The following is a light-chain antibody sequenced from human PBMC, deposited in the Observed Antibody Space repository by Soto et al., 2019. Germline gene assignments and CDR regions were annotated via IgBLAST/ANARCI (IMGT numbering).Light chain of an antibody. Sequence: QSALTQPPSASGSPGQSVAISCTGTSSDVGGYNYVSWYQQHPGKAPKLMIYEVNKRPSGVPDRSAGSKSGNTASLTVSGLQDEDEADYYCCSYAGSSKVFGTGTKVTVL. CDR2: EVN. CDR3: CSYAGSSKV. CDR1: SSDVGGYNY. V-gene: IGLV2-8*01. J-gene: IGLJ1*01.